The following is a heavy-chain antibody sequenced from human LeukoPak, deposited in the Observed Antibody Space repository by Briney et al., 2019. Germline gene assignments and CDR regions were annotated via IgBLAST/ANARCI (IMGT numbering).Heavy chain of an antibody. CDR2: IYYSGST. V-gene: IGHV4-39*01. D-gene: IGHD4-17*01. J-gene: IGHJ3*02. Sequence: SETLSLTCSVSGGSISSSSYYWGWIRQPPGKGLEWIGSIYYSGSTYYNPSLKSRLTISADTSKNQFSLILSSVTAADTAVYYCARQITVTTSGGDAFDIWGQGTMVTVCS. CDR1: GGSISSSSYY. CDR3: ARQITVTTSGGDAFDI.